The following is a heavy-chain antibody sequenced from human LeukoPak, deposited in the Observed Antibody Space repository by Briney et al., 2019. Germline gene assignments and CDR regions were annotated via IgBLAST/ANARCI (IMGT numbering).Heavy chain of an antibody. Sequence: GGSLRLACAVAGFTFSSDIMDWVRQAPGKGLGWVSYISSRSSNIYYADSVEGRFTIYRDNAKNSLYLQMNTLRAEDTAVYYCARDPRYSSSPYYYYYYMDVWGKGTTVTVSS. V-gene: IGHV3-48*04. CDR3: ARDPRYSSSPYYYYYYMDV. J-gene: IGHJ6*03. CDR2: ISSRSSNI. CDR1: GFTFSSDI. D-gene: IGHD6-6*01.